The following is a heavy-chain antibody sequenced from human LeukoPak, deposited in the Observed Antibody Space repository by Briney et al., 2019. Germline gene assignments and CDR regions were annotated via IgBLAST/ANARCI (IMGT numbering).Heavy chain of an antibody. V-gene: IGHV1-18*04. CDR1: GYTFTGYY. D-gene: IGHD6-13*01. CDR3: ARGIAAGRFDP. CDR2: ISAYNGNT. J-gene: IGHJ5*02. Sequence: ASVKVSCKASGYTFTGYYMHWVRQAPGQGFEWMGWISAYNGNTNYAQKLQGRVTMTTDTSTSTAYMELRSLRSDDTAVYYCARGIAAGRFDPWGQGTLVTVSS.